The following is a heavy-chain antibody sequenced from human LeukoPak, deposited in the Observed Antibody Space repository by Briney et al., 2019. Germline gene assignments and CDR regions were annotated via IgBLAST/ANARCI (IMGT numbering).Heavy chain of an antibody. J-gene: IGHJ3*02. Sequence: SQTLSLTCTVSGGSISSGDYYWSWIRQPPGKGLEWIGYIYYSGSTYYNPSLKSRVTISVDRSKNQFSLKLSSVTAADTAVYYCARDSPRGAFDIWGHGTMVTVSS. V-gene: IGHV4-30-4*01. CDR2: IYYSGST. CDR3: ARDSPRGAFDI. CDR1: GGSISSGDYY.